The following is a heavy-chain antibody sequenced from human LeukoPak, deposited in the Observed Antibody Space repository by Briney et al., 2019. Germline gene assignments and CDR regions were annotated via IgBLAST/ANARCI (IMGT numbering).Heavy chain of an antibody. Sequence: ASVKVSCKASGYTFTGYYMHWVRQAPGQGLEWMGWISAYNGNTNYAQKLQGRVTMTTDTSTSTAYMELRSLRSDDTAVYYCARLGYYDSSGYSYWGQGTLVTVSS. D-gene: IGHD3-22*01. CDR1: GYTFTGYY. CDR3: ARLGYYDSSGYSY. J-gene: IGHJ4*02. CDR2: ISAYNGNT. V-gene: IGHV1-18*04.